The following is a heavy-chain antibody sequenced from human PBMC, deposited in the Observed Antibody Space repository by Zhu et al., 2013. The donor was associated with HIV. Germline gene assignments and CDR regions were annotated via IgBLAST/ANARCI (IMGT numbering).Heavy chain of an antibody. CDR3: ARAAGMRSWLGTYMDV. Sequence: QVQLVQSGAELKKPGASVKVSCKASGYTFPDYYLHWVRQAPGQGLEWMGWINSNTGSTVYAQTFYGRVTMTRDTSSSTVYMEMSRLRPQDTAVYFCARAAGMRSWLGTYMDVWAKGPRVTVSS. CDR2: INSNTGST. CDR1: GYTFPDYY. D-gene: IGHD1-20*01. V-gene: IGHV1-2*02. J-gene: IGHJ6*03.